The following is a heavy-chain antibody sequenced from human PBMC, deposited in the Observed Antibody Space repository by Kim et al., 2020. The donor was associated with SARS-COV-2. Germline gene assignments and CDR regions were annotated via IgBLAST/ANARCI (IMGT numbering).Heavy chain of an antibody. Sequence: GGSLRLSCAASGFTFSSYAMSWVRQAPGKGLEWVSAISGSGGSTYYADSVKGRFTISRDNSKNTLYLQMNSLRAEDTAVYYCAKESKAVAGPGDWFDPWGQGTLVTVSS. CDR1: GFTFSSYA. CDR3: AKESKAVAGPGDWFDP. D-gene: IGHD6-19*01. CDR2: ISGSGGST. J-gene: IGHJ5*02. V-gene: IGHV3-23*01.